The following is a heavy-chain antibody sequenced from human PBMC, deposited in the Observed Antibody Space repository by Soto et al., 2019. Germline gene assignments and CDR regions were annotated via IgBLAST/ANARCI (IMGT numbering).Heavy chain of an antibody. CDR1: GFTFSGSA. J-gene: IGHJ4*02. CDR2: IRSKANSYAT. Sequence: EVQLVESGGGLVKPGGSLKLCCAASGFTFSGSAMHWFRQASGKGLEWVGRIRSKANSYATAYAASVKGRFTISRDDSKNPAYMQKNSLKTEDPAVYSCTTGWLELYWGSYWGQGTLVTVSS. V-gene: IGHV3-73*02. D-gene: IGHD5-18*01. CDR3: TTGWLELYWGSY.